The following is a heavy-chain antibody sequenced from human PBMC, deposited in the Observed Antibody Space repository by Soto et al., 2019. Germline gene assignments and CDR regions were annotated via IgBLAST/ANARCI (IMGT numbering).Heavy chain of an antibody. CDR1: GFTFSSYG. D-gene: IGHD2-15*01. Sequence: PGGSLRLSCAASGFTFSSYGMHWVRQAPGKGLEWVAVISYDGSNKYYADSVKGRFTISRDNSKNTLYLQMNSLRAEDTALYYCANAGSGYYYYYGMGVRRQRNTFT. CDR3: ANAGSGYYYYYGMGV. CDR2: ISYDGSNK. V-gene: IGHV3-30*18. J-gene: IGHJ6*01.